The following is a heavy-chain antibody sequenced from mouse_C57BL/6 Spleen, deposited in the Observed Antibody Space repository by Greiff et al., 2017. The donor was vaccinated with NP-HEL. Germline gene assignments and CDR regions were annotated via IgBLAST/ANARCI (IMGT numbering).Heavy chain of an antibody. V-gene: IGHV1-80*01. CDR2: IYPGDGDT. CDR3: ARSSMVTPWFAY. CDR1: GYAFSSYW. Sequence: QVQLQQSGAELVKPGASVKISCKASGYAFSSYWMNWVKQRPGKGLEWIGQIYPGDGDTNYNGKFKGKATLTADKSSSTAYMQLSSLTSEDSAVYFCARSSMVTPWFAYWGQGTLVTVSA. J-gene: IGHJ3*01. D-gene: IGHD2-2*01.